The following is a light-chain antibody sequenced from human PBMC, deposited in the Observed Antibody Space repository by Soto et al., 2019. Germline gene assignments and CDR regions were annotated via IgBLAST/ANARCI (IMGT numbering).Light chain of an antibody. Sequence: EIVMTQSPATLSVSPGERATLSCRASQSVSSNLAWYQQKPGQAPRLLIYGASTRATGIPARFSGSGSGTEFTLTISSLQSEDFVVYYCQQYNNWLSTFGGGTKVEIQ. J-gene: IGKJ4*01. CDR3: QQYNNWLST. CDR2: GAS. CDR1: QSVSSN. V-gene: IGKV3-15*01.